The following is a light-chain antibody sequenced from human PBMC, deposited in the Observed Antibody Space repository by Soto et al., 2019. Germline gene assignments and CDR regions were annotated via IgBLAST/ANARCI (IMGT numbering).Light chain of an antibody. Sequence: EIVLTQSPGTLSLSPGERATLSCRARQSVSSNYLAWYQQKPGQAPRLLIYGASSRATGIPDRFSGSGSGTDFTLTISRLEPEDFAVCYCQHYGSSLSITFGQGTRLEIK. J-gene: IGKJ5*01. CDR1: QSVSSNY. V-gene: IGKV3-20*01. CDR3: QHYGSSLSIT. CDR2: GAS.